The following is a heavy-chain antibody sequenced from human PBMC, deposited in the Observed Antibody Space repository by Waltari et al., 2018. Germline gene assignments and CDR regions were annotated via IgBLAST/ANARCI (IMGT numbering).Heavy chain of an antibody. D-gene: IGHD3-22*01. J-gene: IGHJ4*02. CDR1: GYTFTDYY. Sequence: QVQLVQSGAEVKKPGASVKVSCQTSGYTFTDYYIHWGRQAPGKGLEWMGLINPKSGVVKYAQKCQDRVTMTRDTSIKTAYLELGRLKSDDTAVFFCATGFQTYEYDSSAFYLRWGQGTLVNVSS. CDR3: ATGFQTYEYDSSAFYLR. V-gene: IGHV1-2*02. CDR2: INPKSGVV.